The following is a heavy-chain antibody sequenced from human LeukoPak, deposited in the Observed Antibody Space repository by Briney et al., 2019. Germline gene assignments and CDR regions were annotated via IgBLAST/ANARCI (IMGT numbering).Heavy chain of an antibody. V-gene: IGHV3-23*01. CDR1: GFTFSNSD. D-gene: IGHD2-21*01. CDR3: AKSRAIDH. CDR2: ISPRGTST. J-gene: IGHJ4*02. Sequence: GGSLRLSCAASGFTFSNSDMTWVRQAPGKGLEWLPLISPRGTSTYYADSVKGRFTISRDNFKDMLFLQMNSLRAEDTAVYYCAKSRAIDHWGQGTLVIVSS.